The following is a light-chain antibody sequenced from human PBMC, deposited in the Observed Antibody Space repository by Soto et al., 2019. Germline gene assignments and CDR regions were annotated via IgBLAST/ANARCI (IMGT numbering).Light chain of an antibody. CDR1: QSVSSSY. CDR2: GAS. V-gene: IGKV3-20*01. Sequence: EIVLTQSPGTLSLSPGERATFSCRASQSVSSSYIARYQQKRGQAPRRLIYGASIRATGIPDRFSGSGSGTDFTLTISRLEPEDFAVYYCQQYSKWPITFGQGTRLEIK. J-gene: IGKJ5*01. CDR3: QQYSKWPIT.